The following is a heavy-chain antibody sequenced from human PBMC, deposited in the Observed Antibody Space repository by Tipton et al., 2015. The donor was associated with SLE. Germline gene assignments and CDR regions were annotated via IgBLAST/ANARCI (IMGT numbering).Heavy chain of an antibody. CDR1: GFTFSTSA. CDR2: IKEDGSEI. J-gene: IGHJ4*02. D-gene: IGHD3-16*01. V-gene: IGHV3-7*01. CDR3: TVGHYGSF. Sequence: SLRLSCAASGFTFSTSAMSWVRQAPGKGLEWVANIKEDGSEIYYVDSVKGRFTISRDNAKNSVFLQMNSLRAEDTALYYCTVGHYGSFRGQGALVTVSS.